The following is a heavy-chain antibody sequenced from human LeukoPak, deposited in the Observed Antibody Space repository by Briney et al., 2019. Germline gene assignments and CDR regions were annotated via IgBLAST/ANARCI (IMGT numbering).Heavy chain of an antibody. Sequence: SSVKVSCKASGYTFTGYYMHWVRQAPGQGLEWMGWINLNSGGTNYAQKFQGRVTMTRDTSISTAYMELSRLRSDDTAVYYCARDATEIAVAGNFDYWGQGTLVTVSS. J-gene: IGHJ4*02. CDR2: INLNSGGT. D-gene: IGHD6-19*01. V-gene: IGHV1-2*02. CDR1: GYTFTGYY. CDR3: ARDATEIAVAGNFDY.